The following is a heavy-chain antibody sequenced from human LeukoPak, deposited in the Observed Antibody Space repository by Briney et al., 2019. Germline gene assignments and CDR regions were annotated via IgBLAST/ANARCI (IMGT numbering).Heavy chain of an antibody. V-gene: IGHV4-38-2*02. Sequence: TLSLTCTVSGSSISSGYYWGWLRPPPGKGLEWIGSIYHSGSTYYNPSLKSRVTISVDTSKNQFSLKLSSVTAADTAVYYCARKNSRYDDFDYWGQGTLVTVSS. D-gene: IGHD1-1*01. CDR2: IYHSGST. CDR1: GSSISSGYY. CDR3: ARKNSRYDDFDY. J-gene: IGHJ4*02.